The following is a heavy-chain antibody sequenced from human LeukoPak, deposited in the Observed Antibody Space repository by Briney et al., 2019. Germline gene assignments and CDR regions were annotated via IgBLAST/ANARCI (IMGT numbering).Heavy chain of an antibody. J-gene: IGHJ2*01. CDR2: IKQDGSET. D-gene: IGHD3-10*01. Sequence: GGSLRLSCAASGFIFSTYWMSWVRQAPGKGLECVANIKQDGSETHYVDSVKGRFTISRDNGRNSMYLQMNSLRAEDTAVYYCTRDRYYFGSGSYPWYFDLWGRGTLVTVSS. CDR1: GFIFSTYW. V-gene: IGHV3-7*01. CDR3: TRDRYYFGSGSYPWYFDL.